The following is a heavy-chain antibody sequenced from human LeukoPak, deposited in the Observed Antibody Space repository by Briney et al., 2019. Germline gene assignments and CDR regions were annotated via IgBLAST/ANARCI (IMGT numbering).Heavy chain of an antibody. Sequence: GGSLRLSCAASGFTFSSYEMNWVRQAPGKGLEWVSYISSSGSTIYYADSVKGRFTISRDNAKNSLYLQMNSLRAEDTAVYYCARNPGWLHRGNYFDYWGQGTLVTVSS. V-gene: IGHV3-48*03. CDR3: ARNPGWLHRGNYFDY. CDR2: ISSSGSTI. J-gene: IGHJ4*02. D-gene: IGHD5-24*01. CDR1: GFTFSSYE.